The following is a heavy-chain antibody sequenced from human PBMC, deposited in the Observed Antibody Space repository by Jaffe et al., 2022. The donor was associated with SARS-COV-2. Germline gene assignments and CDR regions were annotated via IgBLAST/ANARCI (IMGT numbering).Heavy chain of an antibody. J-gene: IGHJ5*02. CDR2: INHSGST. Sequence: QVQLQQWGAGLLKPSETLSLTCAVYGGSFSGYYWSWIRQPPGKGLEWIGEINHSGSTNYNPSLKSRVTISVDTSKNQFSLKLSSVTAADTAVYYCARKINYYDSSVDWFDPWGQGTLVTVSS. V-gene: IGHV4-34*01. CDR1: GGSFSGYY. D-gene: IGHD3-22*01. CDR3: ARKINYYDSSVDWFDP.